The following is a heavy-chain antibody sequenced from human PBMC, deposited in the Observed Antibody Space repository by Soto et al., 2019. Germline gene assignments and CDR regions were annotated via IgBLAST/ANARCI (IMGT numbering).Heavy chain of an antibody. J-gene: IGHJ4*02. CDR1: GGSISSSSYY. Sequence: QLQLQESGPGLVKPSETLSLTCTVSGGSISSSSYYWGWIRQPPGKGLEWIGSIYYSGSTYYNPSLKSRVTISVDTSKNQFSLKLSSVTAADTAVYYCARHEDLTGSQFDYWGQGTLVTVSS. V-gene: IGHV4-39*01. CDR2: IYYSGST. CDR3: ARHEDLTGSQFDY. D-gene: IGHD3-9*01.